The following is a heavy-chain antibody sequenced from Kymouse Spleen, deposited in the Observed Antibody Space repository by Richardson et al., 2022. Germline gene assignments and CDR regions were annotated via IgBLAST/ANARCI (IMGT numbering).Heavy chain of an antibody. V-gene: IGHV4-39*01. CDR2: IYYSGST. CDR3: ARQRLIVGATNYYYYGMDV. CDR1: GGSISSSSYY. D-gene: IGHD1-26*01. Sequence: QLQLQESGPGLVKPSETLSLTCTVSGGSISSSSYYWGWIRQPPGKGLEWIGSIYYSGSTYYNPSLKSRVTISVDTSKNQFSLKLSSVTAADTAVYYCARQRLIVGATNYYYYGMDVWGQGTTVTVSS. J-gene: IGHJ6*02.